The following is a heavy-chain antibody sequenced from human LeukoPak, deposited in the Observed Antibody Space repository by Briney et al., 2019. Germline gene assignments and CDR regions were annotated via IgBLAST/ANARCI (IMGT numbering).Heavy chain of an antibody. D-gene: IGHD3-9*01. CDR3: AKDSTKLRYFDWLPPLYGMDV. J-gene: IGHJ6*02. V-gene: IGHV3-30*18. CDR2: ISYDGSNK. CDR1: GFTFSSYG. Sequence: GGSLRLSCAASGFTFSSYGMHWVRQAPGKGLEWVAVISYDGSNKYYADSVKGRFTISRDNSKNTLYLQMNSLRAEDTAVYYCAKDSTKLRYFDWLPPLYGMDVWGQGTRSPSP.